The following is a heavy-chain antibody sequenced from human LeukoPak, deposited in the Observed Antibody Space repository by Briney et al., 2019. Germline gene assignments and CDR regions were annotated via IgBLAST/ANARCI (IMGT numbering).Heavy chain of an antibody. J-gene: IGHJ5*02. CDR2: IYYSGST. V-gene: IGHV4-59*01. CDR1: GGSISSYY. CDR3: ARGSTAQWPNWFDP. Sequence: TSETLSLTCTVSGGSISSYYWSWIRQPPGKGLEWIGYIYYSGSTNYNPSLKSRVTISVDTSKNQFSLKLSSVTAADTAVYYCARGSTAQWPNWFDPWGQGTLVTVSS. D-gene: IGHD6-19*01.